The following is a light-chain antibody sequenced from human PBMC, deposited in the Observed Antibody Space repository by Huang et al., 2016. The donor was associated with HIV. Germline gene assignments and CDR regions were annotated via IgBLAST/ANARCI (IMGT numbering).Light chain of an antibody. V-gene: IGKV1-39*01. CDR2: AAS. CDR3: QQSYSVLYS. Sequence: DIQMTQSPSTLSASIGDRVTITCRASQSMSKYLNWYQQKPGKAPKLVIYAASSLQSGVPARFSGSGSGTDFTLTISSLQPEDFVTYYCQQSYSVLYSFGQGTKLEIK. CDR1: QSMSKY. J-gene: IGKJ2*03.